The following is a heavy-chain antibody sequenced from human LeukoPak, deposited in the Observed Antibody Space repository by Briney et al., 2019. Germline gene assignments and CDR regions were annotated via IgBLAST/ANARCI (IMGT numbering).Heavy chain of an antibody. Sequence: LETLSLTCTVSGGSISSYYWSWIRQPPGKGLEWIGYIYYSGSTNYNPSLKSRVTISVDTSKNQFSLKLSSVTAADTAVYYCARSTSIIWFDPWGQGTRVTISS. D-gene: IGHD1-1*01. V-gene: IGHV4-59*01. CDR1: GGSISSYY. CDR3: ARSTSIIWFDP. J-gene: IGHJ5*02. CDR2: IYYSGST.